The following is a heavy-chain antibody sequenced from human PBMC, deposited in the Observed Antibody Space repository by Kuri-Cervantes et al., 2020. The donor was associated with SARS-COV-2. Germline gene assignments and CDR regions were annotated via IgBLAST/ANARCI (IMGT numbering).Heavy chain of an antibody. Sequence: GESLKISCAASGFTFRSYSMIWVRQAPGKGLEWVSSISSGSDYIYYADSMKGRFTISRDNAKNSLYLQMNSLRAEDTAVYYCARAVWLQGPYCDYWGQGILVTVSS. D-gene: IGHD3-16*01. CDR1: GFTFRSYS. J-gene: IGHJ4*02. CDR2: ISSGSDYI. V-gene: IGHV3-21*01. CDR3: ARAVWLQGPYCDY.